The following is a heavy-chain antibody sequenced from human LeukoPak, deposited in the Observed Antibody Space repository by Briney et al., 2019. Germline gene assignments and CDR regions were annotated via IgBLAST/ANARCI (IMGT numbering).Heavy chain of an antibody. D-gene: IGHD5-18*01. J-gene: IGHJ4*02. V-gene: IGHV1-18*01. CDR2: ISAYNGNT. CDR3: ARARRGYSYGYVSNNFDY. Sequence: ASVKVSCKASGYTFTSYGISWVRQAPGQGLEWMGWISAYNGNTNYAQKLQGRVTITTDESTSTAYMELSSLRSEDTAVYYCARARRGYSYGYVSNNFDYWGQGTLVTVSS. CDR1: GYTFTSYG.